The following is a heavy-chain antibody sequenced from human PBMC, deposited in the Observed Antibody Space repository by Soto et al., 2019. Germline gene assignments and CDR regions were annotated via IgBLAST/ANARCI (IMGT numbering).Heavy chain of an antibody. CDR2: ISYGGANK. V-gene: IGHV3-30*18. D-gene: IGHD4-4*01. Sequence: QVQLVESGGGVVQPGRSLRLACAASGIAFNTHAMHWVRHAPGKGLEWVAVISYGGANKYYADSVRGRFTISRDNSENTVFLQMDSLRAEDTAVYYCAKDRQYPRDYFHYWGQGTLVTVSS. J-gene: IGHJ4*02. CDR3: AKDRQYPRDYFHY. CDR1: GIAFNTHA.